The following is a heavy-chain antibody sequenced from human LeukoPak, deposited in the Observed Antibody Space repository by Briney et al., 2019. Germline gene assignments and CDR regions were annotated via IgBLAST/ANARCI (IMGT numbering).Heavy chain of an antibody. J-gene: IGHJ5*02. V-gene: IGHV1-2*02. CDR2: INPNTGTT. Sequence: ASVKVSCKASGGTFSSYAISWVRQAPGQGLEWMGWINPNTGTTNYAQKFQGRVTMTRDTSINTGYMELSRLTSDDTAVYYCARGCSGTYYEWFDPWGQGTLVTVSS. D-gene: IGHD1-26*01. CDR3: ARGCSGTYYEWFDP. CDR1: GGTFSSYA.